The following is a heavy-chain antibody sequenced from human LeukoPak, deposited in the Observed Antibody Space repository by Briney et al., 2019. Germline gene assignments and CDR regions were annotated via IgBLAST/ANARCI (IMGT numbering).Heavy chain of an antibody. CDR2: ISYDGSNK. V-gene: IGHV3-30*03. Sequence: GGSLRLSCAASGFTFSSYGMHWVRQAPGKGLEWVAVISYDGSNKYYADSVKGRFTISRDNSKNTLYLQMNSLRAEDTAVYYCAGGWGYYDSSGYPPRFDYWGQGTLVTVSS. CDR3: AGGWGYYDSSGYPPRFDY. CDR1: GFTFSSYG. D-gene: IGHD3-22*01. J-gene: IGHJ4*02.